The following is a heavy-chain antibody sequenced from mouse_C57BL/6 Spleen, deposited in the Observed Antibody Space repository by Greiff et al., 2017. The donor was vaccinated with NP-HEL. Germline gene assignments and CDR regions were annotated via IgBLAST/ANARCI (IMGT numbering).Heavy chain of an antibody. D-gene: IGHD2-3*01. CDR3: ARRMVIDWYFDV. CDR1: GYTFTSYG. Sequence: VQLQQSGAELARPGASVKLPCKASGYTFTSYGISWVKQRTGQGLEWIGEIYPRSGNTYYNEKFKGKATLTADKSSSTAYMELRSLTSEDSAVYFCARRMVIDWYFDVWGTGTTVTVSS. J-gene: IGHJ1*03. V-gene: IGHV1-81*01. CDR2: IYPRSGNT.